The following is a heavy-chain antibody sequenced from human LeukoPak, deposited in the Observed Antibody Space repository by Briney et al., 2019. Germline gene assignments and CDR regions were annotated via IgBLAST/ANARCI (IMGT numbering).Heavy chain of an antibody. CDR3: ARRGWYEGIYYFDY. CDR2: IYYSGST. V-gene: IGHV4-39*01. CDR1: GGSISSSSYY. J-gene: IGHJ4*02. D-gene: IGHD6-19*01. Sequence: PSETLSLTCTVSGGSISSSSYYWGWIRQPPGKGLEWIGSIYYSGSTYYNPSLKSRVTISVDTSKNQFSLKLSSVTAADTAVHYCARRGWYEGIYYFDYWGQGTLVTVSS.